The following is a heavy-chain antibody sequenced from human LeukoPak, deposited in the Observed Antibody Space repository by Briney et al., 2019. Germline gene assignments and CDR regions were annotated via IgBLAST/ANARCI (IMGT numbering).Heavy chain of an antibody. Sequence: GGSLRLSCAASGFTFSSHAMSWVRQAPGKGLEWVSAISAGGGSTYYADSVKGRFTISRDNSKNTLYLQMNSLRAEDTAVYYCAKTNSSRYWGALDIWGQGTMVTVSS. CDR2: ISAGGGST. V-gene: IGHV3-23*01. CDR3: AKTNSSRYWGALDI. CDR1: GFTFSSHA. D-gene: IGHD3-22*01. J-gene: IGHJ3*02.